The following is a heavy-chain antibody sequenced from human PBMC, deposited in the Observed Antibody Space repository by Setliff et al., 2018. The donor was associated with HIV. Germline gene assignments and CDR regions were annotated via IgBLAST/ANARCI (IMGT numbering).Heavy chain of an antibody. CDR2: IYNSAST. Sequence: ETLSLTCTVSGDSISTDYWTWIRQPPGKGLEWIGYIYNSASTSYNPSLKSRVTISVDTSKNQFSLKLSSVTAADTAVYYCARHSPSDYWGQGTPVTVSS. J-gene: IGHJ4*02. CDR3: ARHSPSDY. V-gene: IGHV4-59*08. CDR1: GDSISTDY.